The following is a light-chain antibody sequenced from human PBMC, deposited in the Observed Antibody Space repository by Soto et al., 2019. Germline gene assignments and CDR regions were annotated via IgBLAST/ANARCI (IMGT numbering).Light chain of an antibody. CDR1: SSNIGAGYD. V-gene: IGLV1-40*01. CDR2: GNS. J-gene: IGLJ1*01. Sequence: QSVLTQPPSVSGAPGQRVTISCTGSSSNIGAGYDVHWYQQLPGTAPKLLIYGNSNRPSRVPDRFSGSKSGTSASLAITGVQAEDEADYYCQSYDSSLSGDVFGTGTKVTVL. CDR3: QSYDSSLSGDV.